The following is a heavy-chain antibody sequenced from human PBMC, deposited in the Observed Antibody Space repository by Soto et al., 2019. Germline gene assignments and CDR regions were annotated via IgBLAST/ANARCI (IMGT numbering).Heavy chain of an antibody. J-gene: IGHJ4*02. D-gene: IGHD4-17*01. CDR1: GYTFTSHD. CDR3: ARWDYGYYARFDY. CDR2: MNPNSGNT. Sequence: QVQLVQSGAEVKKSGASVKVSCKASGYTFTSHDINWVRQATGQGLEWMGWMNPNSGNTGYAQKFQDRVTMTRNTSISTAYMELSSLGSEDTAVYYCARWDYGYYARFDYWGQGTLVTVSS. V-gene: IGHV1-8*01.